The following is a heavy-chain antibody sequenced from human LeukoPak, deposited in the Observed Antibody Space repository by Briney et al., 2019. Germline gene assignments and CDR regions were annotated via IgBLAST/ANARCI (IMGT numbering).Heavy chain of an antibody. D-gene: IGHD4-17*01. CDR3: ARDDYVLGSYYYGMNV. CDR2: INYSGDDT. J-gene: IGHJ6*02. CDR1: GFTFSAYA. V-gene: IGHV3-23*01. Sequence: PGGSLRLSCAASGFTFSAYAMSWVRRAPGKGLEWVSAINYSGDDTYYAASVKGRFTISRDSSRNTLYLQMNSLRAEDTAVYYCARDDYVLGSYYYGMNVWGQGTTVTVSS.